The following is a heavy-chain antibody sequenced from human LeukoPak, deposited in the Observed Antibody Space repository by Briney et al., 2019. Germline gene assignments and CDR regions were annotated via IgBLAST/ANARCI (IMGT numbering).Heavy chain of an antibody. D-gene: IGHD2-2*01. Sequence: EASVKVSCKASGYTFTGYYMHWVRQAPGQGLEWMGWINPNSGGTNYAQKFQGRVTMTRDTSISTAYMELSRLRSDDTAVYYCARCDFSSSSDYYYYCMDVWGKGTTVTVSS. J-gene: IGHJ6*03. V-gene: IGHV1-2*02. CDR1: GYTFTGYY. CDR2: INPNSGGT. CDR3: ARCDFSSSSDYYYYCMDV.